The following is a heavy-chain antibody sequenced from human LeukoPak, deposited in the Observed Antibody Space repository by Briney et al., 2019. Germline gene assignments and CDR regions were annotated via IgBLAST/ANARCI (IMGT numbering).Heavy chain of an antibody. CDR2: ISGDDDRT. D-gene: IGHD3-22*01. CDR3: AKGPKISSGYHPAS. J-gene: IGHJ5*02. Sequence: GGSLRLSCAASGFTFASFAMTWVRQAPGKGLEWVLTISGDDDRTYYADSVQGRFTISRDYSRNTVYLQMNSLRTEDTARYYCAKGPKISSGYHPASWGQGTLVSVSS. CDR1: GFTFASFA. V-gene: IGHV3-23*01.